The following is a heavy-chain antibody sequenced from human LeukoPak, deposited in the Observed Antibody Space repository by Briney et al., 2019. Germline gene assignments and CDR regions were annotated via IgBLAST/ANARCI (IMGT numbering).Heavy chain of an antibody. D-gene: IGHD1-26*01. CDR2: ISGSGGST. CDR1: GFTFSRHA. V-gene: IGHV3-23*01. J-gene: IGHJ3*02. Sequence: PGGSLRLSCVASGFTFSRHATSWVRQAPGKGLDWVSGISGSGGSTYYADSVKGRFTISRDNSKNTLYLQMSSLRAGDTAVYYCAKGAIVGSTLEAFDIWGQGTMVTVSS. CDR3: AKGAIVGSTLEAFDI.